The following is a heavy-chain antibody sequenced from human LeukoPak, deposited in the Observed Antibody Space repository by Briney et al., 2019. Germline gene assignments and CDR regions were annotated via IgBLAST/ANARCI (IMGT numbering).Heavy chain of an antibody. CDR1: GFTFSGSA. V-gene: IGHV3-73*01. Sequence: GGSLRLSCTASGFTFSGSAMHWVRQASGKGLDWVGRIRSKANSYATVYAASVKGRFTISRDDSKNMAYLQMNSLKTEDTAVYYCTTPGYGSGGDYWGQGTLVTVSS. D-gene: IGHD3-10*01. CDR3: TTPGYGSGGDY. J-gene: IGHJ4*02. CDR2: IRSKANSYAT.